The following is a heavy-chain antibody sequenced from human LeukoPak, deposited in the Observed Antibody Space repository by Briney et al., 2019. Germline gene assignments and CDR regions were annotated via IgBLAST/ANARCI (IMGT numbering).Heavy chain of an antibody. V-gene: IGHV1-2*02. CDR2: INPNSGGT. J-gene: IGHJ3*02. D-gene: IGHD2-8*01. Sequence: GASVKVSCKASGYTFTGYYMHWVRQAPGQGREWMGWINPNSGGTNYAQKFQGRVTMTRDTSTSTVYMELSSLRSEDTAVYYCARQRGGQYEDAFDIWGQGTVVTVSS. CDR1: GYTFTGYY. CDR3: ARQRGGQYEDAFDI.